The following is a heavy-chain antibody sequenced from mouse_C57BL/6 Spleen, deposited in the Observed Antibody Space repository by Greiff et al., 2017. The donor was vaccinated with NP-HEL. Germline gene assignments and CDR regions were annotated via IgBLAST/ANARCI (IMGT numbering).Heavy chain of an antibody. J-gene: IGHJ4*01. V-gene: IGHV1-9*01. D-gene: IGHD3-2*02. CDR1: GYTFTGYW. Sequence: VQLQQSGAELMKPGASVKLSCKATGYTFTGYWIEWVKQRPGHGLEWIGEILPGSGSTNYIEKFKGKATFTADTSSNTAYMQLSSLTTEDSAIYYCARRGFTGAMDYWGQGTSVTVSS. CDR3: ARRGFTGAMDY. CDR2: ILPGSGST.